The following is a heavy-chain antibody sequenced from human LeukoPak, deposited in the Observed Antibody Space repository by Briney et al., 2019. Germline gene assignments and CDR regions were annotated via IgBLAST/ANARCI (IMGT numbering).Heavy chain of an antibody. V-gene: IGHV1-8*01. J-gene: IGHJ4*02. D-gene: IGHD3-10*01. Sequence: RASVKVSCKSSGYTFTIYDINWVRQATGQGLEWMGWMNPNSGNTGYAQKFQGRVTMTRNTSISTAYMELSSLRSEDTAVYYCARGRTRRMHYGSGSHPPGYWGQGTLVTVSS. CDR1: GYTFTIYD. CDR3: ARGRTRRMHYGSGSHPPGY. CDR2: MNPNSGNT.